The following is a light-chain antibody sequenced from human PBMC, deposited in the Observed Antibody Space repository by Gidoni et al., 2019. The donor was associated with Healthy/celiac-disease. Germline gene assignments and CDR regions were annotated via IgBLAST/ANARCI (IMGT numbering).Light chain of an antibody. J-gene: IGKJ2*01. CDR3: QQYNSYPLYT. Sequence: DIQITQSPSPLSASVGDRVTITCRASQSISSWLAWYQQKPGKAPKLLIYDASSVESGVPSRFSGSGSGKEFTLTSSSLQTDDFATYYCQQYNSYPLYTFGQGTKLEIK. V-gene: IGKV1-5*01. CDR2: DAS. CDR1: QSISSW.